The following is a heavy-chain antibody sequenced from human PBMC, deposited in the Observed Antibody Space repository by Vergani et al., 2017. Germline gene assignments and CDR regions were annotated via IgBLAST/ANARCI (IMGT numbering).Heavy chain of an antibody. D-gene: IGHD6-13*01. CDR1: GFTFDDYA. CDR2: INWNSDSI. V-gene: IGHV3-9*01. Sequence: EVQLVESGGGLVQPGRSLRLSCAASGFTFDDYAMHWVRQAPGKGLEWVSGINWNSDSIDYADSVKGRFTISRDNAKNSLYLQMNSLRAEDTALYYCVKVIAASGNYWYFDLWGRGTLVTVSS. CDR3: VKVIAASGNYWYFDL. J-gene: IGHJ2*01.